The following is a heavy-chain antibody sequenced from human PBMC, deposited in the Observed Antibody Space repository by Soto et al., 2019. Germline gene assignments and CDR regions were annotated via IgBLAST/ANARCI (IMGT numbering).Heavy chain of an antibody. Sequence: GGSLRLSCAASGFTFSSYAMSWVRQAPGKGLEWVSAISGSGGSTYYADSVKGRFTISRDNSKNTLYLQMNSLRAEDTAVYYCAKDQVARGDRNDAFDIWGQGTMVTVSS. CDR3: AKDQVARGDRNDAFDI. V-gene: IGHV3-23*01. CDR2: ISGSGGST. D-gene: IGHD5-12*01. J-gene: IGHJ3*02. CDR1: GFTFSSYA.